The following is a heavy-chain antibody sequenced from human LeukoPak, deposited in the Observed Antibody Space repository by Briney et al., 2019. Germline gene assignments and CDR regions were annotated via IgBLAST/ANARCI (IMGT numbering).Heavy chain of an antibody. CDR2: MNPNSGNT. CDR3: ARGSVSSSSWYSYYYYYYGMDV. D-gene: IGHD6-13*01. J-gene: IGHJ6*02. V-gene: IGHV1-8*01. CDR1: GYTFTSYD. Sequence: ASVKVSCKASGYTFTSYDINWVRQATGQGLEWMGWMNPNSGNTGYAQKFQGRVTMTRNTSISTTYMELSSLRSEDTAVYYCARGSVSSSSWYSYYYYYYGMDVWGQGTTVTVSS.